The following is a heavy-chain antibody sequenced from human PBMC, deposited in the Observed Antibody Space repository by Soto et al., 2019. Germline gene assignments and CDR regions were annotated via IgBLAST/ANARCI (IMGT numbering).Heavy chain of an antibody. CDR1: GFTFSSYS. D-gene: IGHD3-22*01. J-gene: IGHJ4*02. Sequence: EVQLVESGGGLVQPGGSLRLSCTASGFTFSSYSMNWVRQAPGKGLEWVSQISSGSSSIYYADSVKGRFTISRDNARNSLYLQMNSLRDEDTGVYYCSRDGIGSGYPDYWCQGTLVTVSS. CDR3: SRDGIGSGYPDY. CDR2: ISSGSSSI. V-gene: IGHV3-48*02.